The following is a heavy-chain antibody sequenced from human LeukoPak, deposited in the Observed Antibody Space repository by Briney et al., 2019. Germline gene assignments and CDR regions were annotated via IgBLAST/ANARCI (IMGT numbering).Heavy chain of an antibody. CDR2: ISWNSGSI. CDR3: AKDITRGSYYGYYFDY. J-gene: IGHJ4*02. Sequence: PGGSLRLSCAASGFTFDDYAMHWVRQAPGKGLEWVSGISWNSGSIGYADSVKGRFTIPRDNAKNSLYLQMNSLRAEDTALYYCAKDITRGSYYGYYFDYWGQGTLVTVSS. CDR1: GFTFDDYA. D-gene: IGHD1-26*01. V-gene: IGHV3-9*01.